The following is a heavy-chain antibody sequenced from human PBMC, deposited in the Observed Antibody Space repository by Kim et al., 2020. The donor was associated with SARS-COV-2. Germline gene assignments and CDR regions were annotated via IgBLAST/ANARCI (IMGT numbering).Heavy chain of an antibody. CDR1: GFTFSSYS. D-gene: IGHD6-13*01. Sequence: GGSLRLSCAASGFTFSSYSMNWVRQAPGKGLEWVSYISSSSSTIYYADSVKGRFTISRDNAKNSLYLQMNSLRAEDTAVYYCARVYSWYLNWFDPWGQGTLVTVSS. V-gene: IGHV3-48*04. CDR3: ARVYSWYLNWFDP. CDR2: ISSSSSTI. J-gene: IGHJ5*02.